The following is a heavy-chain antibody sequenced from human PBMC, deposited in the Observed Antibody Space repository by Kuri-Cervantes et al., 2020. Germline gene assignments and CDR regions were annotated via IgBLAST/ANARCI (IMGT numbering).Heavy chain of an antibody. Sequence: LSLTCAASGFTFRRYAMHWVRQAPGKGLEYVSGISSNGGSTLYADSVKGRFTISRDNSKNTLYLQMNSLKDEDTAVYYCATATSSLGYWGQGTLVTVSS. CDR2: ISSNGGST. CDR3: ATATSSLGY. V-gene: IGHV3-64*02. D-gene: IGHD3-16*01. J-gene: IGHJ4*02. CDR1: GFTFRRYA.